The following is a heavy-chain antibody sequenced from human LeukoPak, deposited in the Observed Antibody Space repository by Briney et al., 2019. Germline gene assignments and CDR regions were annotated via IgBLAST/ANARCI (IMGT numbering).Heavy chain of an antibody. CDR3: ARDAVYSSSWQYY. CDR2: IWYDGSNK. V-gene: IGHV3-33*08. D-gene: IGHD6-13*01. CDR1: GFTFSDYY. Sequence: GGSLRLSCAASGFTFSDYYMSWIRQAPGKGLEWVAVIWYDGSNKYYADSVKGRFTISRDNSKNTLYLQMNSLRAEDTAVYYCARDAVYSSSWQYYWGQGTLVTVSS. J-gene: IGHJ4*02.